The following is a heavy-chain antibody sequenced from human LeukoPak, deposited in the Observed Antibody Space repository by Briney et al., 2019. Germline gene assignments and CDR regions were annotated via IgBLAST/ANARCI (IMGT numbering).Heavy chain of an antibody. CDR2: INHSGST. CDR3: ARARDGYKLDY. D-gene: IGHD5-12*01. V-gene: IGHV4-34*01. CDR1: GGSFSGYY. J-gene: IGHJ4*02. Sequence: SETLSLTCAVYGGSFSGYYWSWIRQPPGKGLEWIGEINHSGSTNYNPSLKSRVTISVDTSKNQFSLKLSSVTAADTAVYYCARARDGYKLDYWGQGTLVTVSS.